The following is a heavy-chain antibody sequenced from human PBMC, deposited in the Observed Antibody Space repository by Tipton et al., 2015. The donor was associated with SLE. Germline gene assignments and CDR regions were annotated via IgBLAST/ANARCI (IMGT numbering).Heavy chain of an antibody. CDR2: IYYSGST. CDR1: GGSISSHY. J-gene: IGHJ6*02. CDR3: ARDAYSYGYDGMDV. Sequence: TLSLTCTVSGGSISSHYWSWIRQPPGKGLEWIGYIYYSGSTNYNPSLKSRVTISVDTSKNQFSLKLSSVTAADTAVYYCARDAYSYGYDGMDVWGQGTTVTVSS. V-gene: IGHV4-59*11. D-gene: IGHD5-18*01.